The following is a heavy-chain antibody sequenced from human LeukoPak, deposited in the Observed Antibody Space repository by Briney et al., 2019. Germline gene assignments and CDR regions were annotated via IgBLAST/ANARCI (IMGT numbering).Heavy chain of an antibody. Sequence: PSETLSLTCTVSGGSISSYYWSWIRQPPGKGLEWIRYIYYSGSTNYNPSLKSRVTISVDTSKNQFSLKLSSVTAADTAVYYCARDSSGWYRGDAFDIWGQGTMVTVSS. J-gene: IGHJ3*02. CDR2: IYYSGST. CDR1: GGSISSYY. V-gene: IGHV4-59*01. CDR3: ARDSSGWYRGDAFDI. D-gene: IGHD6-19*01.